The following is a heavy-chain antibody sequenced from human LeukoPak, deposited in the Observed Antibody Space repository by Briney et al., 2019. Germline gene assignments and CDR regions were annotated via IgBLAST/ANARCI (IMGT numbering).Heavy chain of an antibody. V-gene: IGHV3-23*01. CDR3: AKVYVEDGYKRAGFDY. Sequence: PGGSLRLSCAASGFTFSSYAMSWVRQAPGKGLGWVSAISGSGGSTYYADSVKGRFTISRDNSKNTLYLQMNSLRAEDTAVYYCAKVYVEDGYKRAGFDYWGQGTLVTVSS. D-gene: IGHD5-24*01. CDR2: ISGSGGST. J-gene: IGHJ4*02. CDR1: GFTFSSYA.